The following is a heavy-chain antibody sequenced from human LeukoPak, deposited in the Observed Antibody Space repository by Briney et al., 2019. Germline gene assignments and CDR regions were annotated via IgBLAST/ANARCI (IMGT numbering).Heavy chain of an antibody. CDR3: ARGGATVTTRYWYFDL. CDR1: GVSISSSNW. D-gene: IGHD4-17*01. V-gene: IGHV4-4*02. CDR2: IYHSGST. Sequence: MASETLSLTCAVSGVSISSSNWWSWVRQPPGKGLEWIGEIYHSGSTNYNPSLKSRVTISVDEPKNQFSLKLSSVTAADTAVYYCARGGATVTTRYWYFDLWGRGTLVTVSS. J-gene: IGHJ2*01.